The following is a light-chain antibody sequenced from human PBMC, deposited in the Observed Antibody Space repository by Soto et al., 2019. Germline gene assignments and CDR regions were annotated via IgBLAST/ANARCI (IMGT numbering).Light chain of an antibody. J-gene: IGLJ1*01. CDR3: SSLTSXNTXV. V-gene: IGLV2-14*01. Sequence: TRTQPASVFAPTAQSLTSFRTVTTSDVGDYNYVSWYQQYPGKAPKLMIYDVGNRPSGISNRLSGSKSGNTASLTISGLQAEGEADYCCSSLTSXNTXVFXTG. CDR1: TSDVGDYNY. CDR2: DVG.